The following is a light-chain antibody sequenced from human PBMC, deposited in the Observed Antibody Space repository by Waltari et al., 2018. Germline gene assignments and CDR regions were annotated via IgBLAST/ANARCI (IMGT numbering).Light chain of an antibody. CDR3: SSYAGNCNLVV. J-gene: IGLJ2*01. CDR2: EAS. V-gene: IGLV2-23*01. CDR1: SSDAGSYNL. Sequence: QCALTQPASVSGSPGQSITISCTGTSSDAGSYNLVPWYQQHPGKAPKLMIYEASKRTSGVSNRFSGSKSGNTASLTISGLQAEDEADYYCSSYAGNCNLVVFGGGTKLTVL.